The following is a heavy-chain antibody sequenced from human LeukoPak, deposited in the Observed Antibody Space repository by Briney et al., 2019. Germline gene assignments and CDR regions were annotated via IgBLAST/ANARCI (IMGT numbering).Heavy chain of an antibody. Sequence: GGSLRLSCAASGFTFSSYAMSWVRQAPGKGLEWVSAISGSGGSTYYADSVKGRFTISRDNSKNTLYLQMNSLRAEDTAVYSCAKDYKRGDIVVVPAAIRFDPWGQGTLVTVSS. J-gene: IGHJ5*02. D-gene: IGHD2-2*02. CDR3: AKDYKRGDIVVVPAAIRFDP. V-gene: IGHV3-23*01. CDR1: GFTFSSYA. CDR2: ISGSGGST.